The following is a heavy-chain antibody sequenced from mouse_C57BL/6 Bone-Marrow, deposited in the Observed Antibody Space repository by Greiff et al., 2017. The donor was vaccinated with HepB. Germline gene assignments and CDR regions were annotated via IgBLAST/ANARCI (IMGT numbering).Heavy chain of an antibody. V-gene: IGHV1-52*01. Sequence: QVQLKQPGAELVRPGSSVKLSCKASGYTFTRYWMHWVKQRPIQGLEWIGNIDPSDSETHYNQKFKDKATLTVDKSSSTAYMQLSSLTSEDSAVYYCARLTRKREGYGGQGTTLTVSS. J-gene: IGHJ2*01. CDR1: GYTFTRYW. CDR2: IDPSDSET. CDR3: ARLTRKREGY.